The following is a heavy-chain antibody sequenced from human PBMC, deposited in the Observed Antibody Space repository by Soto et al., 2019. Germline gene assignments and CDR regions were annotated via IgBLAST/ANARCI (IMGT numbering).Heavy chain of an antibody. J-gene: IGHJ4*02. D-gene: IGHD2-15*01. Sequence: QVQLVESGGGVVQPGRSLRLSCAASGFTFSSYGMHWVRQAPGKGLEWVAVIWYDGSNKYYADSVKGRFTISRDNSKNTLYLQMNSLRAEDTAVYYCARDETRYCSGGSCSTFDYWGQGTLVTVSS. V-gene: IGHV3-33*01. CDR2: IWYDGSNK. CDR3: ARDETRYCSGGSCSTFDY. CDR1: GFTFSSYG.